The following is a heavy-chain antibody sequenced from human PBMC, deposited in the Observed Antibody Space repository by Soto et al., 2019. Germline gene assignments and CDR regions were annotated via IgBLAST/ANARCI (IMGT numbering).Heavy chain of an antibody. V-gene: IGHV1-46*01. CDR1: GYILSSYN. Sequence: ASVKVSCKASGYILSSYNMHWVRQAPGQGLEWMGIINPSGGRTSYAQKFQDRVTMTRDTSTSTVYMELSSLRSDDTAVYYCARTYCAADCPRRDFDYWGQGTLVT. J-gene: IGHJ4*02. CDR2: INPSGGRT. CDR3: ARTYCAADCPRRDFDY. D-gene: IGHD2-21*02.